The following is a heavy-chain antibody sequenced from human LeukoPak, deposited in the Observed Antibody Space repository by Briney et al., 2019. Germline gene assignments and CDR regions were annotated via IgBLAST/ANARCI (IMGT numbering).Heavy chain of an antibody. J-gene: IGHJ4*02. CDR1: GGSLTSFP. Sequence: PSQTLSLTCTVSGGSLTSFPWSWVRQPPGKGLEWIGYILTSGSTNYNPSLKSRLTISVDTSKNQFTLKLSSVTAADTAVYYCARLRVSGSYLYYFDYWGQGTLVTVSS. CDR3: ARLRVSGSYLYYFDY. D-gene: IGHD1-26*01. CDR2: ILTSGST. V-gene: IGHV4-4*09.